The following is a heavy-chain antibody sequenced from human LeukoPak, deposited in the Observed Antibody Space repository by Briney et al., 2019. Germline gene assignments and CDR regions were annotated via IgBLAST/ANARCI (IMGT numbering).Heavy chain of an antibody. CDR2: IYYSGST. V-gene: IGHV4-39*07. CDR1: GGSISSSNYY. D-gene: IGHD3-10*01. J-gene: IGHJ4*02. CDR3: AREYYYGSGTDEIFDY. Sequence: NPSETLSLTCTVSGGSISSSNYYWGWIRQPPGKGLEWIGSIYYSGSTYYNPSLKSRVTISVDTSKNQFSLKLSSVTAADTAVYYCAREYYYGSGTDEIFDYWGQGTLVTVSS.